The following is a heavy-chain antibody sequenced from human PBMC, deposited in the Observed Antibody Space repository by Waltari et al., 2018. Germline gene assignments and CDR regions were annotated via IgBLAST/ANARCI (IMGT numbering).Heavy chain of an antibody. V-gene: IGHV3-7*01. CDR3: ARDHVYTYGTGWDAPDF. J-gene: IGHJ3*01. CDR1: GFTFSNAW. D-gene: IGHD5-18*01. Sequence: EVQLVESGGGLVKPGGSLRLSCAASGFTFSNAWMSWVRQAPGKGLEWVANIKYDASEKYYVDSVKGRFTISRDNAKNSLDLQMNSLRVEDTAMYYCARDHVYTYGTGWDAPDFLGQGTMVTVSS. CDR2: IKYDASEK.